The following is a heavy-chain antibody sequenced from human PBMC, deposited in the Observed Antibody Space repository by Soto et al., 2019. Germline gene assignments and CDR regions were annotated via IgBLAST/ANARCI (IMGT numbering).Heavy chain of an antibody. J-gene: IGHJ3*02. Sequence: GGSLRLSCTASGFTFDDDTMGWFRQAPGKGLEWVGFIRSKAYGGTAEYAASVKGGFTISRDDSKSIAYLQMNSLKTEDTAVYYCTQEGEYSRAFDIWGQGTMVTVSS. CDR3: TQEGEYSRAFDI. D-gene: IGHD5-18*01. V-gene: IGHV3-49*03. CDR2: IRSKAYGGTA. CDR1: GFTFDDDT.